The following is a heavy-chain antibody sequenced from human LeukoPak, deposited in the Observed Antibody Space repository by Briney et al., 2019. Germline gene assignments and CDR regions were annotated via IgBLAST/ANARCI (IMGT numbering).Heavy chain of an antibody. Sequence: ASVTLSCKASGYTFTVYDMHWSRHRPRQGIESMGVINTNSGGTNYAQKVQGRVTMTRDTSISTAYMELSRLRSDDTAVYYCARRYCSGGSCYDGYFDYWGQEALVTAFS. CDR1: GYTFTVYD. D-gene: IGHD2-15*01. CDR2: INTNSGGT. V-gene: IGHV1-2*02. CDR3: ARRYCSGGSCYDGYFDY. J-gene: IGHJ4*02.